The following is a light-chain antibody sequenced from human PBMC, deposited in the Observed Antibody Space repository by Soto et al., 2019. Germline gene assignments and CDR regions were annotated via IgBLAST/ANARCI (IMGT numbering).Light chain of an antibody. CDR1: QSVSSN. V-gene: IGKV3-15*01. Sequence: EVVMTQSPATLSVSPGARAPLSCRASQSVSSNLAWYQQKPGQAPRLLISGASTRATGIPARFSGSGSGTEFTLTISSLQSEDFAVYYCQQYNKWPLITFGQGTRLEI. CDR3: QQYNKWPLIT. CDR2: GAS. J-gene: IGKJ5*01.